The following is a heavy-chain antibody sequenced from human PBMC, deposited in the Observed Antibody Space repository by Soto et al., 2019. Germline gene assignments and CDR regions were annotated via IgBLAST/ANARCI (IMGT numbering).Heavy chain of an antibody. D-gene: IGHD3-10*01. CDR2: ISAYNGNR. CDR3: AREGVVRGVNSGKDY. Sequence: ASVKVSCKASGYTFTSYGISWVRQAPGQGLERMGWISAYNGNRNYAQKLQGRVTMTTDTFTNTAYMELRSLRSDDTAVYYCAREGVVRGVNSGKDYWGQGTLVTVSS. J-gene: IGHJ4*02. CDR1: GYTFTSYG. V-gene: IGHV1-18*01.